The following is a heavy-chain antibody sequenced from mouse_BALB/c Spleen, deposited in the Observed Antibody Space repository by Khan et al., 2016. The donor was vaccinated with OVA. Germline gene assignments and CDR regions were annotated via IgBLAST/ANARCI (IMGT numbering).Heavy chain of an antibody. CDR3: ARTARIKY. CDR1: GYSITSGYG. Sequence: EVQLVESGPGLVKPSQSLSLTCTVTGYSITSGYGWNWIRQFPGNKLEWMGYISYSGSTNYNPSIKSRSFITRDTSKNQFFLQLNSVTTEDTATYYCARTARIKYWGQGTTLTVSS. CDR2: ISYSGST. J-gene: IGHJ2*01. V-gene: IGHV3-2*02. D-gene: IGHD1-2*01.